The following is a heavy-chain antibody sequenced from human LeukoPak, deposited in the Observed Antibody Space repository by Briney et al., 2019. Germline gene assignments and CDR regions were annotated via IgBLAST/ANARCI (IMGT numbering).Heavy chain of an antibody. Sequence: PSDTLSLTCTVSGGSISSYYWSWIRQPPGKGLEWIGYIYYSGSPNYNPSLNSRVTISVDMSKNQFSLKLSSVTAADTAVYYCAREPPYYYDSSGYQDYWGQGTLVTVSS. J-gene: IGHJ4*02. CDR3: AREPPYYYDSSGYQDY. D-gene: IGHD3-22*01. CDR2: IYYSGSP. CDR1: GGSISSYY. V-gene: IGHV4-59*01.